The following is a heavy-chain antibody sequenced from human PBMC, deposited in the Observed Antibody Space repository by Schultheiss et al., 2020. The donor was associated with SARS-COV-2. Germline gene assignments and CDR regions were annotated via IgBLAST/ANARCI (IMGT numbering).Heavy chain of an antibody. CDR3: ARQTSGSYPDAFDI. CDR2: IWYDGSNK. Sequence: LSLTCTVSGGSISSYYWSWIRQPPGKGLEWVAVIWYDGSNKYYADSVKGRFTISRDNAKNSLYLQMNSLRAEDTAVYYCARQTSGSYPDAFDIWGQGTMVTVSS. CDR1: GGSISSYY. D-gene: IGHD1-26*01. V-gene: IGHV3-33*08. J-gene: IGHJ3*02.